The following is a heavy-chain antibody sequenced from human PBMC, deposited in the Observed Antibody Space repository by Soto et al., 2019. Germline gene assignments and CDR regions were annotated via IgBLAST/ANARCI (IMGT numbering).Heavy chain of an antibody. J-gene: IGHJ4*02. CDR1: GFTFSNAW. CDR2: IKSKTDGGTT. V-gene: IGHV3-15*01. Sequence: GGSLRLSCAASGFTFSNAWMSWVRQAPGKGLEWVGRIKSKTDGGTTDYAAPVKGRFTISRDDSKNTLYLQMNSLKTEDTAVYYCTTDYPLLYCSSTSCRFDYWGQGTLVTVSS. CDR3: TTDYPLLYCSSTSCRFDY. D-gene: IGHD2-2*01.